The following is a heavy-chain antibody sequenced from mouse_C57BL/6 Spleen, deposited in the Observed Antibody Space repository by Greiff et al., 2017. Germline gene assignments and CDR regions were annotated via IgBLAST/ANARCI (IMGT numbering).Heavy chain of an antibody. J-gene: IGHJ2*01. CDR2: ISYDGSN. CDR3: ARAWYYFDY. V-gene: IGHV3-6*01. Sequence: EVQVVESGPGLVKPSQSLSLTCSVTGYSITSGYYWNWIRQFPGNKLEWMGYISYDGSNNYNPSLKNRISITRDTSKNQLFLKLNSVTTEDTATYYCARAWYYFDYWGQGTTLTVSS. CDR1: GYSITSGYY.